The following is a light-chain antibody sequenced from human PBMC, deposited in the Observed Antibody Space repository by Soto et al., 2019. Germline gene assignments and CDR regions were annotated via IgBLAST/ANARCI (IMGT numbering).Light chain of an antibody. Sequence: QSALTQPRSVSGSAGQSVTISCTGTSSDVGGYNYVSWYQQHPGKAPKLMIYDVSKRPSGVPDRFSGSKSGNTASLTISGLQAEDEADYYCCSYAGSYTKLFGGGTKVTVL. CDR1: SSDVGGYNY. V-gene: IGLV2-11*01. J-gene: IGLJ2*01. CDR2: DVS. CDR3: CSYAGSYTKL.